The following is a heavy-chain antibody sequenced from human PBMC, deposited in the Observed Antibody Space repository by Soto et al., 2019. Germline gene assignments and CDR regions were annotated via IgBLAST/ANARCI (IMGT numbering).Heavy chain of an antibody. CDR2: INPNSGGT. D-gene: IGHD3-16*01. J-gene: IGHJ5*02. CDR3: ARAVGVIENWFDP. CDR1: GYTFTGYY. Sequence: ASVKVSCKASGYTFTGYYMHWVRQAPGQGLEWMGWINPNSGGTNYAQKFQGRVTMTRDTSISTAYMELSRLRSDDTAVYYCARAVGVIENWFDPWGQGTLVTVSS. V-gene: IGHV1-2*02.